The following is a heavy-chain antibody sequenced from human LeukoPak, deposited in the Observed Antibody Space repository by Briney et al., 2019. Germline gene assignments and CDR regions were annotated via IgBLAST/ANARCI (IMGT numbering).Heavy chain of an antibody. CDR1: GFTFSSYG. V-gene: IGHV3-30*18. CDR3: AKGDIWFGELFRIFDY. J-gene: IGHJ4*02. D-gene: IGHD3-10*01. CDR2: ISYDGSNK. Sequence: GRSLRLSCAASGFTFSSYGMHWVRQAPGKGLEWVAVISYDGSNKHYADSVKGRFTISRDNSKNTLYLQMNSLRAEDTAVYYCAKGDIWFGELFRIFDYWGQGTLVTVSS.